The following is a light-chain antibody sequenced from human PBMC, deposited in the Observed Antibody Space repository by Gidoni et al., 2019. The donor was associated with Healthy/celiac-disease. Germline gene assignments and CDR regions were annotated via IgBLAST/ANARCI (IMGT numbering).Light chain of an antibody. CDR2: DAS. Sequence: EIVLTQSPATLSLSPGERATLSCRASQSVSSYLAWYQQKPGQAPRLLIYDASNRATGIPARFNGSGSGTDFTLTISSLEPEDFAVYYCQQRSNWPITFXQXTRLEIK. CDR1: QSVSSY. J-gene: IGKJ5*01. CDR3: QQRSNWPIT. V-gene: IGKV3-11*01.